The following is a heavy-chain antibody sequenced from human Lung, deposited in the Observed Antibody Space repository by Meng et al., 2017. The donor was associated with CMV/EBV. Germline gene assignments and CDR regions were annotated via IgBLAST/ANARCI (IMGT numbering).Heavy chain of an antibody. Sequence: ASVKVSCKAAGYTFTSYGISWVRQAPGQGLEWMGWISAYNGNTNYAQKLLGRVTMTTDTSTRTAYMELRSLKSDDTAVYYCARDRRNYGMDVWGQGTTVTVSS. V-gene: IGHV1-18*01. CDR2: ISAYNGNT. CDR1: GYTFTSYG. CDR3: ARDRRNYGMDV. J-gene: IGHJ6*02.